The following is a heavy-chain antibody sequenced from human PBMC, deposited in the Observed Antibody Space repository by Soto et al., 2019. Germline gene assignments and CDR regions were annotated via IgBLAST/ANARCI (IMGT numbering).Heavy chain of an antibody. CDR1: GSSFGSYA. V-gene: IGHV3-23*01. Sequence: GGSLRLSCAASGSSFGSYALSWVRQAPGKGLEWVSTISGSDGKTFYADSVKGRFSISRDTSQSTLYLQMNSLRADDTAMYYCARWSYLDYWGQGTRVTAPQ. CDR3: ARWSYLDY. D-gene: IGHD3-3*01. J-gene: IGHJ4*02. CDR2: ISGSDGKT.